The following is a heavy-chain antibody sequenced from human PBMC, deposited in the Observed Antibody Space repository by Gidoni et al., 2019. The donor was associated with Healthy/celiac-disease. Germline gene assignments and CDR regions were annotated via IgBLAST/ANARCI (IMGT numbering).Heavy chain of an antibody. D-gene: IGHD3-3*01. CDR3: ARSYDFWSGTYYYYGMDV. Sequence: EVQLVESGGGLVQPGGSLRLSCAASGFTFSSYWMHWVRQAPGKGLVWVSRINSDGSSTIYADSVKGRFTISRDNAKNTLYLQMNSLRAEDTAVYYCARSYDFWSGTYYYYGMDVWGQGTTVTVSS. J-gene: IGHJ6*02. CDR1: GFTFSSYW. V-gene: IGHV3-74*01. CDR2: INSDGSST.